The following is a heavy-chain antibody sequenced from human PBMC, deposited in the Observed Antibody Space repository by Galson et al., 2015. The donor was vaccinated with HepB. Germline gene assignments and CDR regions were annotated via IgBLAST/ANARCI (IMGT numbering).Heavy chain of an antibody. CDR1: GDSVSSHYAV. J-gene: IGHJ6*02. V-gene: IGHV6-1*01. Sequence: CAISGDSVSSHYAVWNWIRQSPSRGLEWLGRTYYRSKWIYDYAESVKSRITITPDTSKNPVSLQLHSVTPADAAVYYCAYGVDVWGQGTTGTVSS. CDR3: AYGVDV. CDR2: TYYRSKWIY.